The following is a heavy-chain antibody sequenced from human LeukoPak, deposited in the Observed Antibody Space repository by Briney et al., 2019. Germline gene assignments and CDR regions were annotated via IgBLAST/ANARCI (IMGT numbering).Heavy chain of an antibody. V-gene: IGHV3-23*01. J-gene: IGHJ4*02. Sequence: PGGSLRLSCAASGFTFTSYAMNWVRQAPGKGLEWVSAISGSGGSTYYADSVKGRFTISRDNSKNTLYLQMNSLRAEDTAVYYGAKARRSACSSTSCYPFDYWGQGTLVTVSS. D-gene: IGHD2-2*01. CDR2: ISGSGGST. CDR3: AKARRSACSSTSCYPFDY. CDR1: GFTFTSYA.